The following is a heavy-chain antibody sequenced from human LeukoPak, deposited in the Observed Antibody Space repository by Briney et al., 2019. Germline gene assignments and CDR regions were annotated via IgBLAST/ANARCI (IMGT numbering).Heavy chain of an antibody. CDR2: VYPSEDT. D-gene: IGHD5-24*01. CDR3: ARHEILTGRDGYNGVDY. CDR1: GASINNYY. V-gene: IGHV4-59*08. Sequence: SETLSLTCTVSGASINNYYWGWVRQPPTKELEWIGYVYPSEDTNDNPSLKSRVTISVDTSKNQFSLKLSSVTAADTAVYYCARHEILTGRDGYNGVDYWGQGTLVTVSS. J-gene: IGHJ4*02.